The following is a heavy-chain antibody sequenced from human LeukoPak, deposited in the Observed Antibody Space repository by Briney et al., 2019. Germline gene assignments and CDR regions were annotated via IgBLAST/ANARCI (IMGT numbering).Heavy chain of an antibody. V-gene: IGHV4-38-2*02. CDR3: ARYGVAMDDAFDI. CDR2: IYHSGST. CDR1: GYSISSGYY. J-gene: IGHJ3*02. Sequence: KPSETLSLTCTVSGYSISSGYYWGWIRQPPGKGLEWIGSIYHSGSTYYNPSLKSRVTISVDTSKNQFSLKLSSVTAADTAAYYCARYGVAMDDAFDIWGQGTMVTVSS. D-gene: IGHD3-3*01.